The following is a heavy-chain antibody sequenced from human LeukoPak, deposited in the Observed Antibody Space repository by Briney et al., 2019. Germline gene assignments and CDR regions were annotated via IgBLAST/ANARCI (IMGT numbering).Heavy chain of an antibody. D-gene: IGHD3-9*01. J-gene: IGHJ4*02. Sequence: SETLSLTCTVSGGSISSYYWSWIRQPPGKGLEWIGYIYYSGSTNYNPSLKSRVTISVDTSKNQFSLKLSSVTAADTAVYYCARLGRKYDILTGYHHPFDYWGQGTLVTVSS. V-gene: IGHV4-59*01. CDR3: ARLGRKYDILTGYHHPFDY. CDR1: GGSISSYY. CDR2: IYYSGST.